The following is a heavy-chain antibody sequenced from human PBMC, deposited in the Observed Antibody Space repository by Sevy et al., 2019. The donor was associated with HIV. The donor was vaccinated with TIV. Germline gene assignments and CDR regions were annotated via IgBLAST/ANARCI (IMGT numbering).Heavy chain of an antibody. V-gene: IGHV3-49*04. Sequence: GGSLRLSCTASGFTFGDYCMSWVRQAPGKGLEWVAFLKSDVYGGTVDHAASVRGRFVISRDDSKTIAYLQMNDPKTEDTGAYYCTRMKAAQSIFVYWGQGALVTDSS. CDR2: LKSDVYGGTV. J-gene: IGHJ4*02. CDR1: GFTFGDYC. D-gene: IGHD2-15*01. CDR3: TRMKAAQSIFVY.